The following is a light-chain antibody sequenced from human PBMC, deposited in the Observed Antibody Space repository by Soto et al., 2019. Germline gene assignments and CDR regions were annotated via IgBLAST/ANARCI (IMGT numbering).Light chain of an antibody. V-gene: IGKV1-39*01. CDR3: QQSYSIPYT. CDR2: TAS. Sequence: DIPMTQSPSSLSASVGDRVTITCRASQSISTYLNWYQQMPGKAPKLLIYTASSLQSGVPSRVSGSGSGTDFTLAIGSLQPEDFATYYCQQSYSIPYTFGQGTKLEIK. J-gene: IGKJ2*01. CDR1: QSISTY.